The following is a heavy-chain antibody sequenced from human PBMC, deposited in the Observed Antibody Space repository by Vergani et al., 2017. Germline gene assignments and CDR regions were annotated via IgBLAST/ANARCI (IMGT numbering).Heavy chain of an antibody. V-gene: IGHV1-2*02. CDR1: GYTFTDYF. CDR2: INPNSGGT. J-gene: IGHJ4*02. Sequence: QVQLVQSGAEVKKPGASVKVSCKASGYTFTDYFMHWVRQAPRQGLEWMGWINPNSGGTNYAQKLQGRVTMTRDTSISTAYMELSNLRSADTAVYYCARVGSSSNRDYFVYWGQGALVAVAS. CDR3: ARVGSSSNRDYFVY. D-gene: IGHD6-13*01.